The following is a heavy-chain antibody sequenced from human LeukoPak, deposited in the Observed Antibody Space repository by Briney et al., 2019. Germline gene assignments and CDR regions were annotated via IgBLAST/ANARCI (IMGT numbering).Heavy chain of an antibody. J-gene: IGHJ4*02. D-gene: IGHD3-3*01. CDR2: ISSSSSYI. CDR3: ARASRESGLDY. V-gene: IGHV3-21*01. CDR1: GFTFSSYS. Sequence: PGGSLRLSCAASGFTFSSYSMNWVRQAPGKGLEWVSSISSSSSYIYYADSVKGRFTISRDNAKNSPYLPMNSLGAEDTAVYYCARASRESGLDYWGQGTLVTVSS.